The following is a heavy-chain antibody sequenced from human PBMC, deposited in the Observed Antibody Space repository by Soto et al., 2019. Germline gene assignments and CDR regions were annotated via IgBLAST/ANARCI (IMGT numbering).Heavy chain of an antibody. J-gene: IGHJ4*02. CDR1: GFTFSSYG. CDR2: ISYYGSNK. Sequence: PWRSLRLSFASSGFTFSSYGMHWVRQAPGKGLEWVAVISYYGSNKYYADSVKGRFTISRDNSKNTLYLQMNSLRAEDTAVYYCAKDRSSSGWYLDYWGQGTLVTVSS. D-gene: IGHD6-19*01. V-gene: IGHV3-30*18. CDR3: AKDRSSSGWYLDY.